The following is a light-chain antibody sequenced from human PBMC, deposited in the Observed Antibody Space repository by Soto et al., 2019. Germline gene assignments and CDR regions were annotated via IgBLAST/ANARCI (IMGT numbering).Light chain of an antibody. V-gene: IGKV3-15*01. CDR2: GAS. J-gene: IGKJ4*01. CDR1: KSVSNN. Sequence: EIVMTQSPATLSVSPGERAILSCRASKSVSNNLAWYQQKPGQAPRLLIYGASTRATGIPARFSGSGSGTEVTLSISSLQSEDFAIYYCQQYNNWPPLTFGGGTKVEIK. CDR3: QQYNNWPPLT.